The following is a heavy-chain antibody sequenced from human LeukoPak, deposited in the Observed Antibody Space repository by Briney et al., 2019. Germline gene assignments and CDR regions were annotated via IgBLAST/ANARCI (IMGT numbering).Heavy chain of an antibody. CDR2: ISWNSGSI. Sequence: GRSLRLSCAASGFTFDDYAMHWVRQAPGKGREWVSGISWNSGSIGYADSVKGRFTISRDNAKNSLYLQMNSLRAEETALYYCAKGRRGFLTYYFDYWGQGTLVTVSS. CDR3: AKGRRGFLTYYFDY. V-gene: IGHV3-9*01. D-gene: IGHD2/OR15-2a*01. CDR1: GFTFDDYA. J-gene: IGHJ4*02.